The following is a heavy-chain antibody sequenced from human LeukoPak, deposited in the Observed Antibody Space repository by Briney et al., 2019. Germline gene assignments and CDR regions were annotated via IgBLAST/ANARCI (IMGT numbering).Heavy chain of an antibody. CDR3: ARESPSDSSALGAFDI. V-gene: IGHV4-4*07. CDR2: IYTSGST. Sequence: SETLSLPCPVSGGSISSYYWSWIRQPAGKGLEWIGRIYTSGSTNYNPSLKSRVTMSVDTSKNQFSLKLSSVTAADTAVYYCARESPSDSSALGAFDIWGQGTMVTVSS. CDR1: GGSISSYY. D-gene: IGHD3-22*01. J-gene: IGHJ3*02.